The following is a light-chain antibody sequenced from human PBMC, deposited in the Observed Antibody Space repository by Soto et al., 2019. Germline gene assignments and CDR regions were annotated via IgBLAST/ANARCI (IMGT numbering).Light chain of an antibody. Sequence: DMVLTQTPLSSPVTLGQPASISCRSSQSLVHSDGNTYFTWLQQRPGQPPRHLIYKISKRFPGVPDRFIGSGSGTDFTLKISRVEAEDVGVYYGMQAPHSYTFGQGTKLEIK. CDR1: QSLVHSDGNTY. J-gene: IGKJ2*01. V-gene: IGKV2-24*01. CDR2: KIS. CDR3: MQAPHSYT.